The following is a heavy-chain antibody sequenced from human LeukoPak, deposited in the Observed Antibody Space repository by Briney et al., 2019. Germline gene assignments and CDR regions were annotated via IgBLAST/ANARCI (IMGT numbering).Heavy chain of an antibody. D-gene: IGHD4-11*01. CDR3: ARDLGTSNYGY. CDR1: GGSISSNY. J-gene: IGHJ4*02. V-gene: IGHV4-59*12. Sequence: SETLSLTCTVSGGSISSNYWTWMRQPPGKGLEWIGYFYYSGITTYNPSLKSRVTISVDTSKNQFSLKLSSVTAADTAVYYCARDLGTSNYGYWGQGTLVTVSS. CDR2: FYYSGIT.